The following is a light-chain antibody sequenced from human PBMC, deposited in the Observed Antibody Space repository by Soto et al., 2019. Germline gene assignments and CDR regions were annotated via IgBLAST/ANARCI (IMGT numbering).Light chain of an antibody. CDR1: QSVSSN. V-gene: IGKV3-15*01. J-gene: IGKJ2*01. Sequence: EIVMTQSPATLSVSPGERATLSCRASQSVSSNLAWYQQKPGQAPRLLIYGASTSATGIRARFSGSGSGTEFTLTISSLQSEDFAVYYCQQYNNWPLYTFGQGTKLEIK. CDR2: GAS. CDR3: QQYNNWPLYT.